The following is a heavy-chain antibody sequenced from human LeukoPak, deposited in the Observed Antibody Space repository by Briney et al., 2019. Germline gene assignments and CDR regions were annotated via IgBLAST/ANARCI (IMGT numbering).Heavy chain of an antibody. CDR1: GFTFSNYA. CDR2: ISWNSGSI. J-gene: IGHJ6*02. CDR3: AKDMPYYYGMDV. V-gene: IGHV3-9*01. Sequence: PGGSLRLSCAASGFTFSNYAMSWVRQAPGKGLEWVSGISWNSGSIGYADSVKGRFTISRDNAKNSLYLQMNSLRAEDTALYYCAKDMPYYYGMDVWGQGTTVTVSS.